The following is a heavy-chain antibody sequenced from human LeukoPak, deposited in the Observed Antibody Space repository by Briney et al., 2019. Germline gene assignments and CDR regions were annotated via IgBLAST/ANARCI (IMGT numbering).Heavy chain of an antibody. J-gene: IGHJ4*02. CDR3: ARVVVTADFDY. V-gene: IGHV1-18*01. CDR2: ISPYNGNT. D-gene: IGHD2-21*02. CDR1: GYTFTSYG. Sequence: GASVKVSCKASGYTFTSYGISWVRQAPGQGLEWMGWISPYNGNTNYAQKLQGRVTMTRDTSISTAYMELSRLRSDDTAVYYCARVVVTADFDYWGQGTLVTVSS.